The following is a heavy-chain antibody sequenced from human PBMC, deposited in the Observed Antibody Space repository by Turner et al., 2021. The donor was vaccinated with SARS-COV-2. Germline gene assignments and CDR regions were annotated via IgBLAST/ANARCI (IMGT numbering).Heavy chain of an antibody. CDR1: GYTFTSYD. CDR3: ARTFTAMVRVDY. V-gene: IGHV1-8*01. Sequence: QVQLVQSGAEVKKPGASVKVSCKASGYTFTSYDINWVRQATGQGLEGMGWMNPKSGNTGYAQKFQGRVTMTRNTSISTAYMELSSLRSEDTAVYYCARTFTAMVRVDYWGQGTLVTVSS. D-gene: IGHD5-18*01. CDR2: MNPKSGNT. J-gene: IGHJ4*02.